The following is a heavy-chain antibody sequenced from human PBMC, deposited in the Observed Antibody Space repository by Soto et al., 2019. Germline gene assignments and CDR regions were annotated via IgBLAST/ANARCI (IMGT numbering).Heavy chain of an antibody. CDR3: AILGYYDIFTGYYFGAFDI. Sequence: GGSLRLSCAASGLTFSSYAMSWVRQAPGKGLEWVSAISGSGGSTYYADSVKGRFTISRDNSKNTLYLQMNILRTEDTAVYYCAILGYYDIFTGYYFGAFDIWGQGTMVTVSS. CDR2: ISGSGGST. CDR1: GLTFSSYA. J-gene: IGHJ3*02. D-gene: IGHD3-9*01. V-gene: IGHV3-23*01.